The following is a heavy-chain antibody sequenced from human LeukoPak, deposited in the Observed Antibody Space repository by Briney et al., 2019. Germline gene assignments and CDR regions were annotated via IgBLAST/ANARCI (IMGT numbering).Heavy chain of an antibody. CDR3: ARVLLGHFDL. CDR2: IYPGDSDT. Sequence: GESLKISCKGSGYSFANSWIAWVRQMPGKGLEWMGVIYPGDSDTRYSPSFQGQVTISVDKSISTAYLQWSSLKASDTGMYYCARVLLGHFDLWGRGTLVTVSS. CDR1: GYSFANSW. V-gene: IGHV5-51*01. J-gene: IGHJ2*01.